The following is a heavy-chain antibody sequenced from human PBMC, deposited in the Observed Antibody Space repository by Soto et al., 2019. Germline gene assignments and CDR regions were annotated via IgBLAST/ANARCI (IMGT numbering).Heavy chain of an antibody. CDR2: ISGSGGST. J-gene: IGHJ4*02. CDR3: AKSRVVQQLMGDY. V-gene: IGHV3-23*01. Sequence: EVQLLESGGGLVQPGGSLRLSCAASGFTFSSYAMSWVRQAPGKGLEWVSAISGSGGSTYYADSVKGRFTFSRDNSKNTLYLQMNSLSAEDTAVYYCAKSRVVQQLMGDYWGQGTLVTVSS. D-gene: IGHD6-6*01. CDR1: GFTFSSYA.